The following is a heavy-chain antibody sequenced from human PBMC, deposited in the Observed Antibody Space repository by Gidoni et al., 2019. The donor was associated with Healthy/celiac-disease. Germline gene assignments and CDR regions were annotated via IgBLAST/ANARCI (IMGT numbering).Heavy chain of an antibody. CDR3: ARATNWGPTDAFDI. D-gene: IGHD7-27*01. J-gene: IGHJ3*02. Sequence: EVQLVESGGGLVKPGGSLRLSCAASGFTFSSYSMNWVRQAPGKGLEWVSCISSSNSYIFYVDSVKGRFTISRDNAKNSLYLQMNSLRAEDTAVYYCARATNWGPTDAFDIWGQGTMVTVSS. V-gene: IGHV3-21*01. CDR1: GFTFSSYS. CDR2: ISSSNSYI.